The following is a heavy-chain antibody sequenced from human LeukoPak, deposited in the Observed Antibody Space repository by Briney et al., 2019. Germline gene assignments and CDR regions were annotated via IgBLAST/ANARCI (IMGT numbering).Heavy chain of an antibody. V-gene: IGHV4-30-4*01. Sequence: SETLSLTCTVSGGSISSGDYYWSWIRQPPGKGLEWIGYIFYSGSTYYKPSLKSRVTISVDTSKNQFSLKLSSVTAADTAVYYCARGDPIVATIPNFFDYWGQGTLVTVSS. CDR2: IFYSGST. D-gene: IGHD5-12*01. CDR1: GGSISSGDYY. CDR3: ARGDPIVATIPNFFDY. J-gene: IGHJ4*02.